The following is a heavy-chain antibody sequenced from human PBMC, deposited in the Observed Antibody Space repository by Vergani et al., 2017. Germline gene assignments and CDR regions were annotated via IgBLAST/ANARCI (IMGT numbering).Heavy chain of an antibody. V-gene: IGHV4-59*01. CDR2: IYYSGST. D-gene: IGHD5-18*01. CDR1: GGSISSYY. CDR3: ARVGYSYGYTYYYYGMDV. Sequence: QVQLQESGPGLVKPSEPLSLTCTVSGGSISSYYWSWIRQPPGKGLEWIGYIYYSGSTNYNPSLKSRVTISVDTSKNQFSLKLSSVTAADTAVYYCARVGYSYGYTYYYYGMDVWGQGTTVTVSS. J-gene: IGHJ6*02.